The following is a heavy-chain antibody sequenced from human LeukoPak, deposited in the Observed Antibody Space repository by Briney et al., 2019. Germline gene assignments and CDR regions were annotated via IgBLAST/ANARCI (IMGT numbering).Heavy chain of an antibody. CDR3: AKEPAAGTTFDY. J-gene: IGHJ4*02. CDR2: ISSSGSTI. CDR1: GFTFSPYS. Sequence: PGGSLRLSCVVSGFTFSPYSMNWVRQAPGKGLEWVSYISSSGSTIYYADSVKGRFTISRDNSKSTPYLQMNSLRAEDTAVYYCAKEPAAGTTFDYWGQGALVTVSS. V-gene: IGHV3-48*01. D-gene: IGHD6-13*01.